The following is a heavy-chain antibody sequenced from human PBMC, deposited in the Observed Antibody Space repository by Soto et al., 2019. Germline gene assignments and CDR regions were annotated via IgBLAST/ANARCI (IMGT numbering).Heavy chain of an antibody. V-gene: IGHV3-48*04. CDR1: GFTFSSYS. Sequence: PGGSLRLSCAASGFTFSSYSMNWVRQAPGKGLEWVSYISSSSSTIYYADSVKGRFTISRDNAKNTLYLQMNSLRAEDTAAYYWARETWGYGLRSWGGGALGAVAS. J-gene: IGHJ5*02. D-gene: IGHD5-18*01. CDR2: ISSSSSTI. CDR3: ARETWGYGLRS.